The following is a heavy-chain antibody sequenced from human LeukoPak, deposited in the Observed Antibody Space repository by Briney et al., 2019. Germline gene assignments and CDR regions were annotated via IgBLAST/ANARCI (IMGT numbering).Heavy chain of an antibody. CDR3: AKDGLYYDGSEHVYYFDS. V-gene: IGHV3-23*01. D-gene: IGHD3-22*01. CDR1: GFTFTSYA. J-gene: IGHJ4*02. CDR2: IIYSGGAT. Sequence: GGSLRLACAASGFTFTSYAMTWVRQGPGTGLEFVASIIYSGGATYYADSVKGRSTISRDNSKNTLYLQMNSLRAEDTALYYCAKDGLYYDGSEHVYYFDSWGQGTLVTVSS.